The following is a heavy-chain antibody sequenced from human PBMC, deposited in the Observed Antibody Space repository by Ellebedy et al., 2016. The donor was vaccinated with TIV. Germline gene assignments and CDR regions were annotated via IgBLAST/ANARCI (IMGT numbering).Heavy chain of an antibody. CDR3: ARDPHGVSLDV. J-gene: IGHJ6*04. CDR1: GGYISNYY. Sequence: SETLSLXCTVSGGYISNYYWTWIRQTLGKGLEWIGYIHYSGNTNYNPSFKSRVTISVDTSNNQFSLKLSSVTAADTAVYYCARDPHGVSLDVWGKGTTVTVSS. CDR2: IHYSGNT. V-gene: IGHV4-59*12. D-gene: IGHD3-10*01.